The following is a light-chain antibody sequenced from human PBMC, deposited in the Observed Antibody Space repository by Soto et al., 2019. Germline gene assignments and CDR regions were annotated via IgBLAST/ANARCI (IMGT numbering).Light chain of an antibody. Sequence: EVVLTQSPGTLSLTPGERATLSCRASQSVSSSYLAWYQQKPGQAPRLLIYGASSRATGIAARFSGSGSGTDFTLTISRLEPEDFAVYYCQQYGYSRTFGQRSKAAIK. J-gene: IGKJ1*01. CDR2: GAS. CDR1: QSVSSSY. V-gene: IGKV3-20*01. CDR3: QQYGYSRT.